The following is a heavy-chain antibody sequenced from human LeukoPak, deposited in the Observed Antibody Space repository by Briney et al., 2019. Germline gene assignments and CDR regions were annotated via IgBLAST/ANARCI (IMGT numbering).Heavy chain of an antibody. CDR2: IKTKIHGGTI. V-gene: IGHV3-15*01. CDR3: SPDCAGSTTCYRNYHI. CDR1: GLAFNEAW. J-gene: IGHJ3*02. Sequence: GGALRLSCAASGLAFNEAWMTWVGQAPGKGGEGVGRIKTKIHGGTIDYAAPVKGRFTISRDDSKNTLYLEMNGLRSEDTGFYYCSPDCAGSTTCYRNYHIWGQGTMVSVSS. D-gene: IGHD2/OR15-2a*01.